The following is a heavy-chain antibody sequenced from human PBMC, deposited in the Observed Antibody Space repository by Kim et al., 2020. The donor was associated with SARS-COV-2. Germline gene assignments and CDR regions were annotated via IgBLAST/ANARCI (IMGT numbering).Heavy chain of an antibody. J-gene: IGHJ6*03. CDR1: GGSISSGGYY. V-gene: IGHV4-31*02. Sequence: SETLSLTCTVSGGSISSGGYYWSWIRQHPGKGLEWIGYIYYSGSTYYNPSIKRRVTISVDTSKNQFTLKLSSVTAADTAVYYCARSSLTIFRVVTTDYYYYIDVWGDGSTPTVSS. D-gene: IGHD3-3*01. CDR3: ARSSLTIFRVVTTDYYYYIDV. CDR2: IYYSGST.